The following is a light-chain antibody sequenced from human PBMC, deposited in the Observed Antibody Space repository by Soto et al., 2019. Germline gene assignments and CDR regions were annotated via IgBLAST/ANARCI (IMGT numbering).Light chain of an antibody. CDR2: GNT. Sequence: QSVLTQPPSVSGAPGQRVTISCTGGSSNIGAGYDVHWYQQLPGTAPKVVIYGNTNRPSGVPDRFSGSKSGTSASLAITGLQAEDEADYYCQSYDIRLSAPNVFGTGTKVTVL. V-gene: IGLV1-40*01. J-gene: IGLJ1*01. CDR3: QSYDIRLSAPNV. CDR1: SSNIGAGYD.